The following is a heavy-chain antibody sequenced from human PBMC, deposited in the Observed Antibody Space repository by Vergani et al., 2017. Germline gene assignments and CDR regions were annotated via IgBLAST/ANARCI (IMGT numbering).Heavy chain of an antibody. V-gene: IGHV3-7*01. CDR1: GFTFSNAW. CDR2: IKQDGSEK. D-gene: IGHD4-17*01. CDR3: ARDGGGYGDFLVDY. Sequence: EVQLVESGGGLVKPGGSLRLSCAASGFTFSNAWMSWVRQAPGKGLEWVANIKQDGSEKYYVDSVKGRFTISRDNAKNSLYLQMNSLRAEDTAVYYCARDGGGYGDFLVDYWGQGTLVTVSS. J-gene: IGHJ4*02.